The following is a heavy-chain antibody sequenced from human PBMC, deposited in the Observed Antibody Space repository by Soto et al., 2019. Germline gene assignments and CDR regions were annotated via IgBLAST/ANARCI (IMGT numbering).Heavy chain of an antibody. Sequence: EVQLVQSGGGRVQPGGSLKLSCEASGFTFSVSAIHWVRLASGKGLEWVGRIRTRKNRYVTTYAASVKGRFSLSRDDSKNTAYLQMNSLKTEDTAVYYCARSEYGPDVWGQGTTVIVS. CDR1: GFTFSVSA. CDR2: IRTRKNRYVT. CDR3: ARSEYGPDV. D-gene: IGHD3-10*01. J-gene: IGHJ6*02. V-gene: IGHV3-73*02.